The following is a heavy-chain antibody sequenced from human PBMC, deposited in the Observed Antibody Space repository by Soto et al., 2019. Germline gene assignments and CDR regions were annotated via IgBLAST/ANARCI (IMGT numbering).Heavy chain of an antibody. CDR3: AMDTMTPVRFDY. Sequence: PSETLSLTCSVSGGSISTYYWGWIRQPPGKGLEWIGNIHYSGSTNYNPSLKSRVTISVDTSKNQFSLRVSSVTAADTAVYYCAMDTMTPVRFDYWGQGTLVTVSS. CDR2: IHYSGST. CDR1: GGSISTYY. V-gene: IGHV4-59*01. J-gene: IGHJ4*02. D-gene: IGHD3-3*01.